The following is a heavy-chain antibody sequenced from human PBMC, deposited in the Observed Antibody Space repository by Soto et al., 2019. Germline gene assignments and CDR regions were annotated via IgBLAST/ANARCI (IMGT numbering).Heavy chain of an antibody. CDR3: AHFIVVPPSDVFDV. Sequence: QITLKESGPALVNPTQTLTLTCTFSGFSLSTSGVGVGWIRQPPGKALEWLALIYWDGEKRYSPSQKSRLAITTDTSKNQVVLTMPNLDPVDTATYYCAHFIVVPPSDVFDVWGQGTMVAVSS. CDR2: IYWDGEK. CDR1: GFSLSTSGVG. V-gene: IGHV2-5*02. D-gene: IGHD2-2*01. J-gene: IGHJ3*01.